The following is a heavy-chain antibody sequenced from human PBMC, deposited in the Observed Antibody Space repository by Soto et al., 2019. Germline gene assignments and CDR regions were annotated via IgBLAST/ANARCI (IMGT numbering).Heavy chain of an antibody. V-gene: IGHV3-43*01. CDR1: GFTFDDYT. D-gene: IGHD4-4*01. J-gene: IGHJ4*02. CDR3: VKGDRYPDYSNLTVNY. Sequence: EVQLVESGGVVVQPGGSLRLSCAASGFTFDDYTMHWVRQAPGKGLEWVSLISWDGGSTYYADSVKGRFTISRDNSKNSLYLQMNSLRTEDTALYYCVKGDRYPDYSNLTVNYWGQGTLVTVSS. CDR2: ISWDGGST.